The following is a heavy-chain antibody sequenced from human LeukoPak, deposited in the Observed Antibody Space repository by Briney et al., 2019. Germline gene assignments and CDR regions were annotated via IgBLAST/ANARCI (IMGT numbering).Heavy chain of an antibody. CDR1: GGSISSYY. CDR2: IYYSGST. CDR3: ARDRIQLDY. D-gene: IGHD5-18*01. Sequence: PSETLSLTCTVSGGSISSYYWSWIRQPPGKGLEWIGYIYYSGSTIYNPSLKSRVTISVDTSKNQFSLKLSSVTAADTAVYYCARDRIQLDYWGQGTLVTVSS. J-gene: IGHJ4*02. V-gene: IGHV4-59*01.